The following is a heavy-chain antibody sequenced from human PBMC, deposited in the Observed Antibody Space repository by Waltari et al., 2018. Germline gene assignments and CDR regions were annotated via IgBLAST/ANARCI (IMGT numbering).Heavy chain of an antibody. CDR1: GGSISSYY. Sequence: QVQLQESGPGLVKPSETLSLTCTVSGGSISSYYWNWIRQPPGKGLEWIGYIYYSGSTNYNPSLKSRVTISVDTSKNQFSLKLSSVTAADTAVYYCASYLCNRQLVRMGPCGDFDYWGQGTLVTVSS. CDR2: IYYSGST. J-gene: IGHJ4*02. V-gene: IGHV4-59*01. CDR3: ASYLCNRQLVRMGPCGDFDY. D-gene: IGHD6-13*01.